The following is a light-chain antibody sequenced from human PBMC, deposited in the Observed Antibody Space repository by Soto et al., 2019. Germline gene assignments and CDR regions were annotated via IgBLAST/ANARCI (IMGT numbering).Light chain of an antibody. CDR3: PQYGS. CDR2: GAS. CDR1: PSVSGSN. Sequence: EIVLTQAPGTLSLSPGERATLSCRASPSVSGSNLAWYQQKPGQAPRLVIYGASSRATGIPDRFSGSGSGTVFLLPISRLEPEDFAVYYCPQYGSFGQGTKVDIK. J-gene: IGKJ1*01. V-gene: IGKV3-20*01.